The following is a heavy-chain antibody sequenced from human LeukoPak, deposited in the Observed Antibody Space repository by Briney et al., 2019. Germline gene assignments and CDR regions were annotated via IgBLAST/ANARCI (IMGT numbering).Heavy chain of an antibody. Sequence: GGSLRLSCAASGFTFSSYGMHWVRQAPGKGLGWVAVISYEGSNKYYADSVKGRFTISRDNSKNTLYLQMNSLRAEDTAVYYCAKEADYGSGSYYVPIYYYYYYGMDVWGQGTTVTVSS. J-gene: IGHJ6*02. D-gene: IGHD3-10*01. CDR3: AKEADYGSGSYYVPIYYYYYYGMDV. CDR1: GFTFSSYG. V-gene: IGHV3-30*18. CDR2: ISYEGSNK.